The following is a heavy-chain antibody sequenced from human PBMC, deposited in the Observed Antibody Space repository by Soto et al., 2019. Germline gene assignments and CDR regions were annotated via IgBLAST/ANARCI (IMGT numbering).Heavy chain of an antibody. Sequence: QVQLVQSGAEVKKPGSSVKVSCKASGGTFSSYAISWVRQAPGQGLEWMGGIIPIFGTANYAQKFQGRVTITADESTSTAYMELSSLRSEDTAVYYCARKREIPAAIPVNWFDPWGQGTLVTVSS. CDR1: GGTFSSYA. CDR3: ARKREIPAAIPVNWFDP. CDR2: IIPIFGTA. V-gene: IGHV1-69*12. J-gene: IGHJ5*02. D-gene: IGHD2-2*01.